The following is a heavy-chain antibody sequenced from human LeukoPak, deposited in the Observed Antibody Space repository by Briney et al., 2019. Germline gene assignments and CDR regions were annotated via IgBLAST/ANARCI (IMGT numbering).Heavy chain of an antibody. J-gene: IGHJ4*02. CDR3: AKDGVQLATDIYFYFDH. V-gene: IGHV3-23*01. CDR1: GFNFWCYA. D-gene: IGHD1-1*01. Sequence: PGGSLSLSCAASGFNFWCYAVSCLPQAPGKGLEGVSDIIGSGGSNYYADSVKGRFNVSRDNSNNALYLQMSSLRAEDTAVYYCAKDGVQLATDIYFYFDHWGQGTLVTVSS. CDR2: IIGSGGSN.